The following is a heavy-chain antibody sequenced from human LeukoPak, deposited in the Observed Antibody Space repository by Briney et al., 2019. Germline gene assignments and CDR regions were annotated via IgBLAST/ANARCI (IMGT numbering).Heavy chain of an antibody. Sequence: SQTLSLTCAISGDSVSSNSAAWNWIRQSPSRGLEWLGRTYYRSKWYNDYAVSVKSRITINPDTSKNQFSLQLNSVTSEDTAVYYCARRPVAGTMGAFDIWGQGTMVTVSS. CDR2: TYYRSKWYN. V-gene: IGHV6-1*01. CDR3: ARRPVAGTMGAFDI. J-gene: IGHJ3*02. D-gene: IGHD6-19*01. CDR1: GDSVSSNSAA.